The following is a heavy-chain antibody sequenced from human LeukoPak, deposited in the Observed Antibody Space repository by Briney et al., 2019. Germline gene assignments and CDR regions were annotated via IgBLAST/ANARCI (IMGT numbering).Heavy chain of an antibody. J-gene: IGHJ4*02. D-gene: IGHD3-10*01. Sequence: PSETLSLTCSVSGDSISIYYWSWIRQPPGKGLEWIGYIYNSGSTNYNPSLKSRVTISVDTSKNQFSLKLTSVTAADTAVYYCARDRELGYWGQGTLVTVSS. CDR1: GDSISIYY. CDR2: IYNSGST. V-gene: IGHV4-59*01. CDR3: ARDRELGY.